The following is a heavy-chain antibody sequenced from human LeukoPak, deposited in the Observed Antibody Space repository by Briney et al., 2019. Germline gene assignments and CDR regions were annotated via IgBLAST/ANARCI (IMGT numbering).Heavy chain of an antibody. Sequence: SETLSLTCTVSGGSISSYYWSWIRQPPGKGLEWIGEINHSGSTNYNPSLKSRVTISVDTSKNQFSLKLSSVTAADTAVYYCARVHSSGFPWFDPWGQGTLVTVSS. CDR3: ARVHSSGFPWFDP. CDR1: GGSISSYY. D-gene: IGHD6-19*01. J-gene: IGHJ5*02. V-gene: IGHV4-34*01. CDR2: INHSGST.